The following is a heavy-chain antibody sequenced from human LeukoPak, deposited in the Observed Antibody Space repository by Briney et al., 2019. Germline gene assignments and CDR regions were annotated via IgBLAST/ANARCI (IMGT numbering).Heavy chain of an antibody. Sequence: GGSLRLSCAASGFTFSSYWMHWVRQAPGKGLVWVSRINTDGSSTSYADSVKGRFTISRDNAKNTLYLQMNSLRAEDTAVYYCARDMAIAVAGTFYYYMDVWGKGTTVTVSS. CDR1: GFTFSSYW. J-gene: IGHJ6*03. V-gene: IGHV3-74*01. D-gene: IGHD6-13*01. CDR2: INTDGSST. CDR3: ARDMAIAVAGTFYYYMDV.